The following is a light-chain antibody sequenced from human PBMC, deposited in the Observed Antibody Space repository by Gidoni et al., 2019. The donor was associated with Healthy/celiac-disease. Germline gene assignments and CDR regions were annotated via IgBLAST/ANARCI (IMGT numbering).Light chain of an antibody. J-gene: IGLJ1*01. CDR1: SSDIGGYNY. V-gene: IGLV2-14*01. Sequence: QSALTQPASVSGSTGQSLTISCTGTSSDIGGYNYVSWYQQYPGKAPKLMIYDVSNRPSGVSNRFSGSKSGNTASLTISGLQAEDEADYYCSSYTSSSTLVFGTGTKVTVL. CDR2: DVS. CDR3: SSYTSSSTLV.